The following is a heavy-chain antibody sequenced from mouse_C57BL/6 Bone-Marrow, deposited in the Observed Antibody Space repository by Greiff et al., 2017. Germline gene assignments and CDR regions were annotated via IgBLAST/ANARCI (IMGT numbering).Heavy chain of an antibody. J-gene: IGHJ2*01. CDR1: GYTFTSYW. CDR3: ARTDQGTVY. V-gene: IGHV1-50*01. CDR2: IDPSDSYT. Sequence: QVQLQQPGAELVKPGASVKLSCKASGYTFTSYWMQWVKQRPGQGLEWIGEIDPSDSYTNYNQKFKGKATLTVDTSSSTAYMQLSSLTAEDSAVYYCARTDQGTVYWGQGTTLTVSA. D-gene: IGHD3-2*02.